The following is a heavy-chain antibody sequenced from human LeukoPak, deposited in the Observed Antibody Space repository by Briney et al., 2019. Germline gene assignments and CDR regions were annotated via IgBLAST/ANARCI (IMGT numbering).Heavy chain of an antibody. D-gene: IGHD2-2*01. CDR3: ARDSSSCCSFDY. CDR2: ISSSSSYI. J-gene: IGHJ4*02. Sequence: GGSLRLSCAASGFTFSSYSMNWVRQAPGKGLEWVSSISSSSSYIYYADSVKGRFTISRDNAKNSLYLQMNSLRPEDTAVYYCARDSSSCCSFDYWGQGTLVTVSS. CDR1: GFTFSSYS. V-gene: IGHV3-21*01.